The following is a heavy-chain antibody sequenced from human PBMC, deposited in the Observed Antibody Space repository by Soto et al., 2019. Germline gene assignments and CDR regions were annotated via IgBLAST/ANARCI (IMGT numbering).Heavy chain of an antibody. V-gene: IGHV3-7*01. CDR1: GFTFWGDW. CDR2: IKQDGSAK. CDR3: ARDFYGGFSYGPGDN. D-gene: IGHD2-15*01. Sequence: PGGSLRLSCVASGFTFWGDWMSWVGQAPGKGLEWVANIKQDGSAKQYLDSVRGRFTISRDNSKNSVYLQMNSLRAEDTALYYCARDFYGGFSYGPGDNWGQGTLVTVSS. J-gene: IGHJ4*02.